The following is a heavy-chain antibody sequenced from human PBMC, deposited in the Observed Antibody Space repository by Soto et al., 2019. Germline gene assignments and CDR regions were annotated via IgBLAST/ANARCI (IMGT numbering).Heavy chain of an antibody. CDR2: IRSKANSYAT. CDR1: GFTFSGSA. J-gene: IGHJ3*02. CDR3: RRGITMIRAERNDAFDI. Sequence: GGSLRLSCAASGFTFSGSAMHWVRQASGKGLEWVGRIRSKANSYATAYAASVKGRFTISRDDSKNTAYLQMNSLKTEDTAVYYCRRGITMIRAERNDAFDIWGQGTMVTVSS. V-gene: IGHV3-73*01. D-gene: IGHD3-22*01.